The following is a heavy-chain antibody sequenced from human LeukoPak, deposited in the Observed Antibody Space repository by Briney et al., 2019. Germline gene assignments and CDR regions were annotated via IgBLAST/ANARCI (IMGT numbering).Heavy chain of an antibody. CDR1: GFTFDDYA. CDR3: ARDFHRRLYDSSGYYLY. Sequence: SLRLSCAASGFTFDDYAMHWVRQAPGKGLEWVAGLSWNSNTIGYADSVQGRFTISRDNAKNSLYLQMNSLRAEDTAVYYCARDFHRRLYDSSGYYLYWGQGTLVTVSS. CDR2: LSWNSNTI. V-gene: IGHV3-9*01. J-gene: IGHJ4*02. D-gene: IGHD3-22*01.